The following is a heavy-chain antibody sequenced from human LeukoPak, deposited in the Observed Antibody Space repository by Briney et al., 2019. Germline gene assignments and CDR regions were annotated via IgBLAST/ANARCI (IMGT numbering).Heavy chain of an antibody. V-gene: IGHV4-39*01. Sequence: PSETLSPTCTVSGASISGSSYSWGWIRQPPGKGLEWIGSIYYSGSSGSTFYNPSLKSRVTISVDTSKNQFSLKLSSVTAADTAIYYCASPFDYWGQGTLVTVSS. CDR3: ASPFDY. CDR2: IYYSGSSGST. CDR1: GASISGSSYS. J-gene: IGHJ4*02.